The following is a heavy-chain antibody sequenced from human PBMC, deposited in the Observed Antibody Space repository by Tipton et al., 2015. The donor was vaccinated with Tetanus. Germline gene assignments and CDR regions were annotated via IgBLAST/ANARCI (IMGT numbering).Heavy chain of an antibody. Sequence: SGFIFSSYGIHWVRQASGKGLEWVAVSWYDGTDTYYADSVKGRFTLSRDNSKNTLYLQMNSLRAEDTALYYCAREADCSGGSCFSGDFDNWGQGTQVTVSS. V-gene: IGHV3-33*01. J-gene: IGHJ4*02. D-gene: IGHD2-15*01. CDR3: AREADCSGGSCFSGDFDN. CDR1: GFIFSSYG. CDR2: SWYDGTDT.